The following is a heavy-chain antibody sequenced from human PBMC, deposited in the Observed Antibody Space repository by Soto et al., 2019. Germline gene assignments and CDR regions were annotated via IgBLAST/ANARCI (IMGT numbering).Heavy chain of an antibody. V-gene: IGHV5-51*01. CDR2: IYPGDSGT. CDR1: GYSFTSYW. J-gene: IGHJ6*02. CDR3: ARHVQGYCSGGSCYSRYYYGMDV. Sequence: LKISCKGSGYSFTSYWIGWVRQMPGKGLEWMGIIYPGDSGTRYSPSFQGQVTISADKSISTAYLQWSSLKALDTAMYYCARHVQGYCSGGSCYSRYYYGMDVWGQGTTVTVSS. D-gene: IGHD2-15*01.